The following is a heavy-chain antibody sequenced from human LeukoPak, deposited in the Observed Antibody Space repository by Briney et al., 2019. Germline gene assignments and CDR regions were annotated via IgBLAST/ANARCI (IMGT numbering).Heavy chain of an antibody. V-gene: IGHV4-4*07. CDR2: IYTSGST. CDR3: ARQHYYDSGGFSTYFDY. D-gene: IGHD3-22*01. J-gene: IGHJ4*02. Sequence: PSETLSLTCTVSAGSVSSHFWSWFRQPAGKGLEWIGRIYTSGSTNYNPSLKSRVTMSVDTSKNLFSLKLSSVTAADTAVYYCARQHYYDSGGFSTYFDYWRQGTLVTVSS. CDR1: AGSVSSHF.